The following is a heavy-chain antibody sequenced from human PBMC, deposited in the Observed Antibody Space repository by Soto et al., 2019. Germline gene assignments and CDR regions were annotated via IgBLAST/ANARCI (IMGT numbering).Heavy chain of an antibody. Sequence: SVKVSCKASGGTFSSYTLSWVRQAPGQGLEWMGRIIPILGIANYAQKFQGRVTITADKSTSTAYMELSSLRSEDKAVYYCARGEGGPRWGSIDYWGQGTLVTVSS. D-gene: IGHD2-21*01. V-gene: IGHV1-69*02. J-gene: IGHJ4*02. CDR3: ARGEGGPRWGSIDY. CDR2: IIPILGIA. CDR1: GGTFSSYT.